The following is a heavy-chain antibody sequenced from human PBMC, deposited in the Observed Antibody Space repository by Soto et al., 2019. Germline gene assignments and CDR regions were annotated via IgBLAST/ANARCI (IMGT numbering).Heavy chain of an antibody. Sequence: GESLKISCKGSGYSFTSYWISWVRQMPGKGLEWMGRIDPSDSYTNYSPSFQGHVTISADKSISTAYLQWSSLKASDTAMYYCASPIDDYCDYVAGYYYYGMAFRAQRTTVTVSS. CDR1: GYSFTSYW. V-gene: IGHV5-10-1*01. D-gene: IGHD4-17*01. CDR3: ASPIDDYCDYVAGYYYYGMAF. CDR2: IDPSDSYT. J-gene: IGHJ6*02.